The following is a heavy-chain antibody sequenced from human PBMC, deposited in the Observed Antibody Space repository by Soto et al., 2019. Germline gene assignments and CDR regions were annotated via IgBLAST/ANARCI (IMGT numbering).Heavy chain of an antibody. D-gene: IGHD6-19*01. Sequence: PGGSLRLSCAASGFTFSSYGMHWVRQAPGKGLEWVAVISDGGSNKYYADSVKGRFTISRDNSKNTLYLQMNSLRAEDTAVYYCAKDSALRAVAGTRRYYYYGMDVWGQGTTVTVSS. J-gene: IGHJ6*02. CDR2: ISDGGSNK. V-gene: IGHV3-30*18. CDR1: GFTFSSYG. CDR3: AKDSALRAVAGTRRYYYYGMDV.